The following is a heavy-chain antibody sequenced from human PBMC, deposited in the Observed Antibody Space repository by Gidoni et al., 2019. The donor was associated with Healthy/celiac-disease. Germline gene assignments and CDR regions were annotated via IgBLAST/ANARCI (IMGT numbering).Heavy chain of an antibody. Sequence: EVQLVQSGAEVQQPGESLRISCKGSGYSFTSYWIGCVRQMPGKGLEWLGIIYPGDSDTRYSPSFQGQVTISADKSISTAYLQWSSLKASDTAMYYCASTSNDDWYFDLWGRGTLVTVSS. CDR2: IYPGDSDT. J-gene: IGHJ2*01. V-gene: IGHV5-51*01. D-gene: IGHD6-6*01. CDR3: ASTSNDDWYFDL. CDR1: GYSFTSYW.